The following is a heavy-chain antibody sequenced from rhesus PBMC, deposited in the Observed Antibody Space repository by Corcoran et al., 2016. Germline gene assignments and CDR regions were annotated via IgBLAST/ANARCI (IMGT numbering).Heavy chain of an antibody. J-gene: IGHJ4*01. CDR2: IYGSGSST. Sequence: QLQLQESGPGLVKPSETLSVTCAVSGGSISSSYWSWIREAPGKGLVWIGDIYGSGSSTNYNPSLKSRVTLSVDTSKNQFSLKLSSVTAADTAVYYCVRSSGYYIGGYWGQGVLVTVSS. CDR1: GGSISSSY. D-gene: IGHD3-28*01. CDR3: VRSSGYYIGGY. V-gene: IGHV4-169*01.